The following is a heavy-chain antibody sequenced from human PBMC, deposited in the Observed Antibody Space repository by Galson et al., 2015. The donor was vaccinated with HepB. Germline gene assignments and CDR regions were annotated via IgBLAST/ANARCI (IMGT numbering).Heavy chain of an antibody. D-gene: IGHD6-19*01. CDR1: GFTFNSYS. J-gene: IGHJ4*02. V-gene: IGHV3-48*02. Sequence: SLRLSCAASGFTFNSYSMNWVRQAPGKGLEWISYISSTGGTMSYADSVKGRFTISRDIAKRSLYLQMDSLRDEDTAVYYCARDSTGWYLFYFWGRRTLVTASS. CDR2: ISSTGGTM. CDR3: ARDSTGWYLFYF.